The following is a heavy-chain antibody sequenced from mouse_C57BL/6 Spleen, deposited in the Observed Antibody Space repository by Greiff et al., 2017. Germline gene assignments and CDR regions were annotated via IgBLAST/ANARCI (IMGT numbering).Heavy chain of an antibody. J-gene: IGHJ4*01. V-gene: IGHV1-39*01. D-gene: IGHD1-1*01. Sequence: EVKLMESGPELVKPGASVKISCKASGYSFTDYNMNWVKQSNGKSLEWIGVINPNYGTTSYNQKFKGKATMTVDQSSSTAYMQLNSLTSEDSAVYYCARGSYYGSSYYYAMDYWGQGTSVTVSS. CDR3: ARGSYYGSSYYYAMDY. CDR2: INPNYGTT. CDR1: GYSFTDYN.